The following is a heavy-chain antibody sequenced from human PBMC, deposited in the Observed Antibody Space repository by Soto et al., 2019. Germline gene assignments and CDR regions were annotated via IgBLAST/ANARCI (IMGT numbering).Heavy chain of an antibody. CDR1: GGSITSGNSYS. V-gene: IGHV4-30-2*01. CDR2: ISHTGST. J-gene: IGHJ5*02. Sequence: PSETLSLTCAVSGGSITSGNSYSWSWIRQPPGKGLEWIGSISHTGSTSYNPSLKSRVTMSVDKSKNQFSLKLSSVTAADMGVYSRDRDVAPSFGTCFDTWGQGTLVTVSS. CDR3: DRDVAPSFGTCFDT. D-gene: IGHD3-10*01.